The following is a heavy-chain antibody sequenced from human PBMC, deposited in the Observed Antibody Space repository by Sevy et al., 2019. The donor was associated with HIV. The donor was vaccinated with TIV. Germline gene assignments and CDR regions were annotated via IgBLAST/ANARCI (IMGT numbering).Heavy chain of an antibody. J-gene: IGHJ5*02. D-gene: IGHD3-10*01. V-gene: IGHV3-48*03. CDR3: AREGIGRGWFDP. Sequence: GGSLRLSCAASGFTFSSYEMNWVRQAPGKGLEWVSYISSSGSTIYYADSVKGRFTISRDNAKNSLYLQMNSLRAEDTAVHYCAREGIGRGWFDPWGQGTLVTVSS. CDR2: ISSSGSTI. CDR1: GFTFSSYE.